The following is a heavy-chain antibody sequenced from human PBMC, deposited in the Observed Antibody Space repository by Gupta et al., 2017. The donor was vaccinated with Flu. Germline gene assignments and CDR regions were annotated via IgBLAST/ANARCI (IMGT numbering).Heavy chain of an antibody. CDR2: IKQEGGER. Sequence: EVQLVESGGALVQPGGPLRLSCVDFGVSSTGICLTWVRQAPGKGLEWLANIKQEGGERYYEDSVRGRFTISRDDAKSSVYLQMNTLTAEDTAVYYCTREWSTGDYWGQGTLVTVSS. CDR1: GVSSTGIC. D-gene: IGHD5/OR15-5a*01. J-gene: IGHJ4*02. V-gene: IGHV3-7*04. CDR3: TREWSTGDY.